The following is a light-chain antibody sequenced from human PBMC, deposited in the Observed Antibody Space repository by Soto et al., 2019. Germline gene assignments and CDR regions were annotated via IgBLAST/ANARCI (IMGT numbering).Light chain of an antibody. V-gene: IGKV1-5*01. CDR2: GAS. J-gene: IGKJ1*01. CDR1: QSISSW. CDR3: QQYKSYWT. Sequence: DLQMTQSPSTLSASVGDIVTITCRASQSISSWLAWYQQKPGKAPKLLIYGASSLESGVPSRFSGGGSGAEFTLTISSLQPDDFGTYYCQQYKSYWTFGQGTKVEIE.